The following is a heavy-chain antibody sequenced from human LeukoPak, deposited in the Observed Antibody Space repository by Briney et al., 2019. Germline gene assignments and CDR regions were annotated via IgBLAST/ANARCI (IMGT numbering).Heavy chain of an antibody. V-gene: IGHV3-23*01. Sequence: GGSLRLSCAASGFTFNNYAMSWVRQAPGQGLEWVSGISDSGRATYYTDPVRGRCTISRDNSKNTVYLQMSNLRADDTAVYFCARHDSFIPHWGQGSLVTVSS. J-gene: IGHJ4*02. D-gene: IGHD5-18*01. CDR2: ISDSGRAT. CDR1: GFTFNNYA. CDR3: ARHDSFIPH.